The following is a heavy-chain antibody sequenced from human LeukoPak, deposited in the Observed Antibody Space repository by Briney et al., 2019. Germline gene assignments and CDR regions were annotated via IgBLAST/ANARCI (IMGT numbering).Heavy chain of an antibody. Sequence: GGSLRLSCAASGFTFSSYAMSWVRQAPGKGLEWVSAISGSGGSTYCADSVKGRFTISRDNSKSTLYLQMNSLRAEDTAVYYCAKETERWLQLIDYWGQGTLVTVSS. CDR3: AKETERWLQLIDY. CDR1: GFTFSSYA. CDR2: ISGSGGST. V-gene: IGHV3-23*01. D-gene: IGHD5-24*01. J-gene: IGHJ4*02.